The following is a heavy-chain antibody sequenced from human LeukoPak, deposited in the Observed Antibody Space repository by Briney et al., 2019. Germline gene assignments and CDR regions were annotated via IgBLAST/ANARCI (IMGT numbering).Heavy chain of an antibody. V-gene: IGHV4-39*01. CDR1: GGSISSSSYY. J-gene: IGHJ4*02. D-gene: IGHD6-19*01. CDR2: IYYSGST. Sequence: SETLSLTCTVPGGSISSSSYYWGWIRQPPGKGLEWIGSIYYSGSTYYNPSLKSRVAISADTSKNQFSLRLSSVTAADTAVYYCATHSSGWPYYFDYRGQGTLVTVSS. CDR3: ATHSSGWPYYFDY.